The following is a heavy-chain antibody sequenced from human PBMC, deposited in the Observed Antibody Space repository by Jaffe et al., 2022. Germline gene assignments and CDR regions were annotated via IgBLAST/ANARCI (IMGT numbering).Heavy chain of an antibody. CDR3: ARGLVWQWLVRRHFDY. Sequence: QVQLQQWGAGLLKPSETLSLTCAVYGGSFSGYYWSWIRQPPGKGLEWIGEINHSGSTNYNPSLKSRVTISVDTSKNQFSLKLSSVTAADTAVYYCARGLVWQWLVRRHFDYWGQGTLVTVSS. J-gene: IGHJ4*02. CDR1: GGSFSGYY. CDR2: INHSGST. V-gene: IGHV4-34*01. D-gene: IGHD6-19*01.